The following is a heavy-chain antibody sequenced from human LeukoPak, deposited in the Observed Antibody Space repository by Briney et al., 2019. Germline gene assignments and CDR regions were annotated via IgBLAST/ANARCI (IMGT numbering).Heavy chain of an antibody. CDR1: GYTFTSYR. V-gene: IGHV1-18*01. J-gene: IGHJ4*02. CDR2: ISAYNGNK. D-gene: IGHD4-17*01. Sequence: ASVKDSWKASGYTFTSYRISWVRQAPGQGLEWMGWISAYNGNKNYAQKLQGRVTMTTDTSTSTAYMELRSLRSDDKTVYYCASYGDYSLNFDYWGQGTLVTLSS. CDR3: ASYGDYSLNFDY.